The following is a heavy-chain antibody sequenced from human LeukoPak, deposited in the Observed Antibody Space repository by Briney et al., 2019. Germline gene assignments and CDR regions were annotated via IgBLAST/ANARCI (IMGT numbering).Heavy chain of an antibody. CDR2: ICNSGNT. CDR3: ARHTPGTTSDI. V-gene: IGHV4-59*08. Sequence: SETLSLTGTVSGCSISSYHWSWIPPPPGKGREWIGCICNSGNTYYNTSLKSRVTISADTSNTQCSLRLSSVTAADTAVYYCARHTPGTTSDIWGQGTMVNVSS. D-gene: IGHD1-1*01. J-gene: IGHJ3*02. CDR1: GCSISSYH.